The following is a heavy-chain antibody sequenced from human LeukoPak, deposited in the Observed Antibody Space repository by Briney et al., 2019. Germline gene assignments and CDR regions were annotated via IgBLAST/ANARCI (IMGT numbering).Heavy chain of an antibody. D-gene: IGHD2-15*01. CDR3: AKGSSRQLGILGY. J-gene: IGHJ4*02. CDR1: GFTFSSYA. Sequence: GGSLRLSCAASGFTFSSYAMSWVRQAPGKGLEWVSAISGSGGSTYYADSVEGRFTISRDNSKNTLYLQMNSLRAEDTAVYYCAKGSSRQLGILGYWGQGTLVTVSS. CDR2: ISGSGGST. V-gene: IGHV3-23*01.